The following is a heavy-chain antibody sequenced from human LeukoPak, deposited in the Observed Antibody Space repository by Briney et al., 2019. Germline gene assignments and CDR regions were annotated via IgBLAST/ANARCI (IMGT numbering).Heavy chain of an antibody. Sequence: SVKVSCKASGGTFSSYAISWVRQAPGQGLEWMGGIIPIFGTANYAQKFQGRVTITADESTSTAYMELSGLRSEDTAVYYCARDPFRKYSSSWYDGDYWGQGTLVTVSS. D-gene: IGHD6-13*01. CDR3: ARDPFRKYSSSWYDGDY. CDR1: GGTFSSYA. V-gene: IGHV1-69*13. J-gene: IGHJ4*02. CDR2: IIPIFGTA.